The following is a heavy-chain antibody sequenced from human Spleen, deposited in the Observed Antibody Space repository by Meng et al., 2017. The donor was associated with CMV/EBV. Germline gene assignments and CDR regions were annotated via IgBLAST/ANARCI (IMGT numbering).Heavy chain of an antibody. CDR1: GFTVSSNY. CDR3: AKDLSGNYYSDFGMDV. J-gene: IGHJ6*02. Sequence: ETLSLTCAASGFTVSSNYMSWVRQAPGKGLEWVSVIYSGGSTYYADSVKGRFTISRDNSKNMVYLQMNSLRVEDTAVYFCAKDLSGNYYSDFGMDVWGQGTTVTVSS. CDR2: IYSGGST. V-gene: IGHV3-53*01. D-gene: IGHD1-26*01.